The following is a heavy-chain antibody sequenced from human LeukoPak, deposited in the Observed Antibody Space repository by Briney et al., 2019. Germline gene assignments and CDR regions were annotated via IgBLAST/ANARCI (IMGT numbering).Heavy chain of an antibody. D-gene: IGHD2-15*01. V-gene: IGHV3-21*01. CDR3: ARATGYCSGGSCYFVSFDI. J-gene: IGHJ3*02. Sequence: GGSVRLSCAASGFTFSSYNMNWVRQAPGKGLEWGSSISSSRSHKYYADSVKGRFTISRDNAKNSLYLQMNSLRAEDTAMYYCARATGYCSGGSCYFVSFDIWGQGTMVTVSS. CDR1: GFTFSSYN. CDR2: ISSSRSHK.